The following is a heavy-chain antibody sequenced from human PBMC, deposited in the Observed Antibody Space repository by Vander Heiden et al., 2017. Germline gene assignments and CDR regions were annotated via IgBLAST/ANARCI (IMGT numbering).Heavy chain of an antibody. Sequence: EVQLVESGGGLVEPGESRRLPCAASGFTFSSNWMRWVRQAPGKGLEWVANIKQDGSEKYYVDSVKGRFTISRDNAKNSLYLQMNSLRAEDTAVYYCARSHNWNYGWFDPWGQGTLVTVSS. CDR2: IKQDGSEK. D-gene: IGHD1-7*01. V-gene: IGHV3-7*01. J-gene: IGHJ5*02. CDR3: ARSHNWNYGWFDP. CDR1: GFTFSSNW.